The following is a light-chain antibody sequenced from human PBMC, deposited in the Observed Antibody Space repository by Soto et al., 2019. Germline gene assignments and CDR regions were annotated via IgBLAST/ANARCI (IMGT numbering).Light chain of an antibody. CDR1: QSISGW. CDR3: QQYYSDCR. V-gene: IGKV1-5*01. CDR2: EAS. Sequence: SKSWSALSASLKYRVTITFRASQSISGWLAWYQQKPGTAPKLLIYEASNLESGVPSRFSGSGSGTEFTLTISRLQTDDIATYYCQQYYSDCRFGQGSKV. J-gene: IGKJ1*01.